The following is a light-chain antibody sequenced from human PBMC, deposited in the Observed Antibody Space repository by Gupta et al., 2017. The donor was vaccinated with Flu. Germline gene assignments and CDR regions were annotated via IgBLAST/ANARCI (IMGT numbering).Light chain of an antibody. CDR1: SSNIGLNS. CDR3: GTWDNSLSAVV. CDR2: DND. V-gene: IGLV1-51*01. J-gene: IGLJ3*02. Sequence: QSVLTQPPSVSAAPGQKVTFSCSGSSSNIGLNSVSWYQQLPGTAPKLLIYDNDKRPSGTPDRFSGSKSGTSATLGITGLQTGDEADYYCGTWDNSLSAVVFGGGTKLAVL.